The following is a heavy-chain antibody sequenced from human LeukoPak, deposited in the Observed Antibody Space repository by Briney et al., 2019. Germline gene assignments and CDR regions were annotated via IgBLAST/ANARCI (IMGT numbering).Heavy chain of an antibody. V-gene: IGHV3-74*01. D-gene: IGHD5-24*01. CDR2: INIDGSTS. CDR3: ARASALATPPFAY. CDR1: GFTFSSYW. Sequence: PGGSLRLSCAAPGFTFSSYWMHWVRQAPGKGLVWVSRINIDGSTSNYADSVKGRFTISRDNAKNAVYLQMNSLRVEDTAVYYCARASALATPPFAYWGQGTLVTVSS. J-gene: IGHJ4*02.